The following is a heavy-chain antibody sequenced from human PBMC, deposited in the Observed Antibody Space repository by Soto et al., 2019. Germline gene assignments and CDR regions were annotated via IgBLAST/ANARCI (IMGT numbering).Heavy chain of an antibody. J-gene: IGHJ4*02. Sequence: PGGSLRLSCAASGFTFISYAMSWVLQAPWKGLEWVSAISGSGGSTYYADSVKGRFTISRDNSKNTLYLQMNSLRAEDTAVYYCAKDLVIVVVPAAMIDYWGQGTLVTVSS. CDR3: AKDLVIVVVPAAMIDY. D-gene: IGHD2-2*01. V-gene: IGHV3-23*01. CDR2: ISGSGGST. CDR1: GFTFISYA.